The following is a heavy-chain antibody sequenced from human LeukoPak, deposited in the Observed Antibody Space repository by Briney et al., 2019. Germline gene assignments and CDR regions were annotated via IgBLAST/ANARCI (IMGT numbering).Heavy chain of an antibody. D-gene: IGHD2-21*01. Sequence: ASVKVSCKASGYTFTSYDINWVRQAPGQGLEWMGWMNPNSGNTGYAQKFQGRVTMTRNTSISTAYMELSSLRSEDTAVYYCATVCGPWTDAFDIWGQGTMVTVSS. CDR2: MNPNSGNT. V-gene: IGHV1-8*01. J-gene: IGHJ3*02. CDR1: GYTFTSYD. CDR3: ATVCGPWTDAFDI.